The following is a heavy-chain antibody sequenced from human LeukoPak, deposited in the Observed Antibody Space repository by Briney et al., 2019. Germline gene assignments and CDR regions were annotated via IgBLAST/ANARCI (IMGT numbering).Heavy chain of an antibody. J-gene: IGHJ4*02. Sequence: GGSLRLSCAASGFTFSSYATSWVRQAPGKGLEWVSAISGSGGSTYYADSVKGRFTISRDNSKNTLNLQMNSLRAEDTAVYYCAKLPIFGELLSGFDYWGQGTLVTVSS. V-gene: IGHV3-23*01. CDR2: ISGSGGST. D-gene: IGHD3-10*01. CDR1: GFTFSSYA. CDR3: AKLPIFGELLSGFDY.